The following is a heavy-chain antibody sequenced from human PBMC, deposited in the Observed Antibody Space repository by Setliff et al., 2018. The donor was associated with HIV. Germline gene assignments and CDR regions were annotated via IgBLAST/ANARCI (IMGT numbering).Heavy chain of an antibody. CDR1: GFTFSHYS. Sequence: GGSLRLSCAASGFTFSHYSMIWVRQGPGKGLEWVSSVSSSSSYIYYADSVKGRFTISRDNAKNSLSLQMNSPRAEDTAVYYCARGIYTGYDHFDYWGQGTLVTVSS. J-gene: IGHJ4*02. CDR3: ARGIYTGYDHFDY. D-gene: IGHD5-12*01. V-gene: IGHV3-21*01. CDR2: VSSSSSYI.